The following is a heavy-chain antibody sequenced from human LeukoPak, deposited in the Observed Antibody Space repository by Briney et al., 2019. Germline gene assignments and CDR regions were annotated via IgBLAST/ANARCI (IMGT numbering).Heavy chain of an antibody. Sequence: SESLSLTCTVSGGSISSSSYYWGWIRQPPGKGLEWIGSIYYSGSTYYNPSLKSRITISVDTSKNQFSLKLSSVTAADTAVYYCASSGSYHFDYWGQGTLVTVSS. V-gene: IGHV4-39*01. CDR1: GGSISSSSYY. J-gene: IGHJ4*02. D-gene: IGHD1-26*01. CDR2: IYYSGST. CDR3: ASSGSYHFDY.